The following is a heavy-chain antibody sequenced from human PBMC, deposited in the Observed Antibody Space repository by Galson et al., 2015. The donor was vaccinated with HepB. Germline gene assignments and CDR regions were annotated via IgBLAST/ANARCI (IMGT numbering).Heavy chain of an antibody. V-gene: IGHV4-39*01. Sequence: ETLSLTCIVSGVSVDSSGYSWVWIRQPPGKGLESIGTIYYSGSAYYNPSLRSRVTMSLDTSKNQFSLKLTSVTATDTAVYYCATSEPSSGSYSFYFDYWGQGNLVTVSS. CDR2: IYYSGSA. J-gene: IGHJ4*02. D-gene: IGHD6-19*01. CDR1: GVSVDSSGYS. CDR3: ATSEPSSGSYSFYFDY.